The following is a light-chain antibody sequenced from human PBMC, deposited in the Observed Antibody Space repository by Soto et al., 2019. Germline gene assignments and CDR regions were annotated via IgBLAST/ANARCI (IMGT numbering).Light chain of an antibody. CDR2: EVS. V-gene: IGLV2-8*01. CDR3: SSYAGSNLWV. Sequence: QSALTQPASVSGSPGQSITISCTGTSSDVGGYNYVSWYQQHPGKAPKLMIYEVSNRPSGVPDRFSGSKSGNTASLTVSGLQAEDEADYYCSSYAGSNLWVFGGGTKLTVL. J-gene: IGLJ3*02. CDR1: SSDVGGYNY.